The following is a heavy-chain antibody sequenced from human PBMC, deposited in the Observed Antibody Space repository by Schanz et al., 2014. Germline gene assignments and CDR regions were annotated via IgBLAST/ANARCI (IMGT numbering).Heavy chain of an antibody. CDR3: ARDTTWRLDL. Sequence: QVQLQESGPGLVKPSGTLSLTCAVSGGSIRSGTYYWSWIRQPAGKALEWVGRVFPNGITNYNPSLKSRVTISLDTPKNQCSLALTSLTAADTAVYYCARDTTWRLDLWGRGTLVTVSS. J-gene: IGHJ2*01. D-gene: IGHD1-1*01. CDR2: VFPNGIT. V-gene: IGHV4-61*02. CDR1: GGSIRSGTYY.